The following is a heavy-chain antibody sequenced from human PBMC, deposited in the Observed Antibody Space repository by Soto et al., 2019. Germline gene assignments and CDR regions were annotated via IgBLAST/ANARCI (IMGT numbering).Heavy chain of an antibody. J-gene: IGHJ4*02. D-gene: IGHD3-3*01. V-gene: IGHV1-24*01. CDR3: ATRRGIYDFWSGGDYFDY. CDR2: FDPEDGET. Sequence: EASVKVSCKVSGYTLTELSMHWVRQAPGKGLEWMGGFDPEDGETIYAQKFQGRVTMTEDTSTDTAYMELSSLRSEDTAVYYCATRRGIYDFWSGGDYFDYWGQGTLVTVSS. CDR1: GYTLTELS.